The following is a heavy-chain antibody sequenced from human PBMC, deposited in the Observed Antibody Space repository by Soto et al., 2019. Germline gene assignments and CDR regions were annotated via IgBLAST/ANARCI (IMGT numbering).Heavy chain of an antibody. CDR1: GGTFSSYT. CDR2: IIPILGIA. Sequence: EASVKVSCKASGGTFSSYTISWVRQAPGQGLEWMGRIIPILGIANYAQKFQGRVTITADKSTSTAYMELSGLRSEDTAVYYCAIMEGAAANDAFDIWGQGTMVTVSS. CDR3: AIMEGAAANDAFDI. V-gene: IGHV1-69*02. J-gene: IGHJ3*02. D-gene: IGHD6-13*01.